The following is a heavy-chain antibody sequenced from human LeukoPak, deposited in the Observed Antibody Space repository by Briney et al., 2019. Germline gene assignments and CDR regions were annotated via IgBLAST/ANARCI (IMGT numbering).Heavy chain of an antibody. CDR3: AKRGCSIFECRARFDAFDI. J-gene: IGHJ3*02. V-gene: IGHV3-23*01. CDR1: GFIFSNYD. Sequence: GGSLRLSCTASGFIFSNYDMGWVRQAPGKGLEWVSLVSGPSSGTEYADSVKGRFTISRDNWRNTVNLQMNDLRAEDTALYYCAKRGCSIFECRARFDAFDIWGRGTLVTVSS. CDR2: VSGPSSGT. D-gene: IGHD2-2*01.